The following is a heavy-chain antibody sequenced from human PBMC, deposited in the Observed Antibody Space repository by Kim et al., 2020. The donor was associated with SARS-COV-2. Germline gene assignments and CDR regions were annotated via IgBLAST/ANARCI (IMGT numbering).Heavy chain of an antibody. V-gene: IGHV3-13*01. D-gene: IGHD6-25*01. CDR3: ARESVGGSARRYYGMDV. CDR1: GFTFSSYD. CDR2: IGTAGDT. J-gene: IGHJ6*02. Sequence: GGSLRLSCAASGFTFSSYDMHWVRQATGKGLEWVSAIGTAGDTYYPGSVKGRFTISRENAKNSLYLQMNSLRAGDTAVYYCARESVGGSARRYYGMDVWGQGTTVTVSS.